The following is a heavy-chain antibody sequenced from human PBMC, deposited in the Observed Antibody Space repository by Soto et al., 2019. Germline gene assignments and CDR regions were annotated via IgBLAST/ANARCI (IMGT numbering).Heavy chain of an antibody. Sequence: GGSLSLSCAASGFTVSSNYMSWVRQAPGKGLEWVSVIYSGGSTYYADSVKGRFTISRDNSKNTLYLQVNSLRAEDTAVYYCARGQDSSGIDYWGQGTLVTVSS. D-gene: IGHD6-19*01. CDR2: IYSGGST. CDR3: ARGQDSSGIDY. V-gene: IGHV3-66*01. J-gene: IGHJ4*02. CDR1: GFTVSSNY.